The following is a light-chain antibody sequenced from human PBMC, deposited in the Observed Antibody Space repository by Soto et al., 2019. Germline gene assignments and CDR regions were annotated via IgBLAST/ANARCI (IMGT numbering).Light chain of an antibody. CDR3: QQLSSYPRT. CDR2: GAS. Sequence: IQLTQSPSSLSASVGDRVTITCRASQGISSYLVWYQQKVGKAPKLLIYGASTLQSGVPSRFSGSGSGTDFTLTISSLQPEDCATYYCQQLSSYPRTFGQGTKLEIK. CDR1: QGISSY. J-gene: IGKJ2*01. V-gene: IGKV1-9*01.